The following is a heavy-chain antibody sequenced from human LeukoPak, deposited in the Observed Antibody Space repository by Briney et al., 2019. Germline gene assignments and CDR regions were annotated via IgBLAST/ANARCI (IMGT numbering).Heavy chain of an antibody. J-gene: IGHJ3*02. CDR3: ATSYGNAVDAFDI. D-gene: IGHD1-1*01. V-gene: IGHV4-59*01. Sequence: SETLSLTCTVSGGSISSYYWSWIRQPPGKGLEWIGNIYYSGSTNYNPSLKSRVTISVDTSKNQFSLKLSSVTAADTAVYYCATSYGNAVDAFDIWGQGTMVTVSS. CDR1: GGSISSYY. CDR2: IYYSGST.